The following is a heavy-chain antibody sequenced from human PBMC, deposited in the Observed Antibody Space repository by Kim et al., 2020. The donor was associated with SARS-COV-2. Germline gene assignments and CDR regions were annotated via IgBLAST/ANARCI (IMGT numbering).Heavy chain of an antibody. J-gene: IGHJ2*01. CDR3: ARDHREWLQYTANWYFDL. V-gene: IGHV4-59*01. CDR2: IYYSGST. D-gene: IGHD3-3*01. Sequence: SETLSLTCTVSGGSISSYYWSWIRQPPGKGLEWIGYIYYSGSTNYNPSLKSRVTISVDTNQFSLKLSSVTAADTAVYYCARDHREWLQYTANWYFDLWGRGTLVTVSS. CDR1: GGSISSYY.